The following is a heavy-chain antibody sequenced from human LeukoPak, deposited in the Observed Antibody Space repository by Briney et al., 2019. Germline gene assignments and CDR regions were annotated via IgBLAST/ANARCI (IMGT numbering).Heavy chain of an antibody. J-gene: IGHJ4*02. Sequence: GGSLRLSCEGSGFTFSNYWMSWVRQAPGKGLEWVSYIRSSGSGTDYTGSVKGRFTISRDNAKNSLYLQMNSLRAEDTAVYYCARMNYVSTGWGAPFDYWGQGTLVTVSS. CDR1: GFTFSNYW. CDR3: ARMNYVSTGWGAPFDY. CDR2: IRSSGSGT. V-gene: IGHV3-48*04. D-gene: IGHD1-7*01.